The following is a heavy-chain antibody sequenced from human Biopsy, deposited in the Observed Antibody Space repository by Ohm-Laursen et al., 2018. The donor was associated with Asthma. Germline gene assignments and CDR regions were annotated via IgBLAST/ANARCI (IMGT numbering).Heavy chain of an antibody. CDR3: ARTYYDFLTGQVNDALAM. Sequence: GASVKVSCKASGYTFINYAIRWVRQAPGQRLEWMGWINAGNGNTKYSEKFQGRVTITRDTSASTAYMDLSSLRSEDTAVYYCARTYYDFLTGQVNDALAMWGQGTVVTVSS. D-gene: IGHD3-9*01. J-gene: IGHJ3*02. CDR2: INAGNGNT. CDR1: GYTFINYA. V-gene: IGHV1-3*01.